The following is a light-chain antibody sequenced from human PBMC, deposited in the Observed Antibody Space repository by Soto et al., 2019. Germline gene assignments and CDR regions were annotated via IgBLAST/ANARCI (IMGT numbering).Light chain of an antibody. CDR3: QQRSP. CDR1: QSVSSY. V-gene: IGKV3-11*01. CDR2: DAS. Sequence: EIVLTQSPATLSLSPGERATLSCRASQSVSSYLAWYQQKPGQAPRLLIYDASNRATGTPARFSGSGSGTDFTLTISSLEPEDFAVYYCQQRSPFGPGTKVDIK. J-gene: IGKJ3*01.